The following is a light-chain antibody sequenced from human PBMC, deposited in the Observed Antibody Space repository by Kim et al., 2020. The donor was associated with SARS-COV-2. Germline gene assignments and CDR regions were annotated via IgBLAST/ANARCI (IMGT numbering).Light chain of an antibody. CDR3: QQYNNWLFT. J-gene: IGKJ3*01. CDR2: SSS. V-gene: IGKV3-15*01. CDR1: QTVRTN. Sequence: VSPGETATLSCRASQTVRTNLAWYQQKPGQPPRLIIYSSSTRATGVPVRFSGSGSGTEFTLTISSLQSEDYAVYYCQQYNNWLFTFGPGTKVDIK.